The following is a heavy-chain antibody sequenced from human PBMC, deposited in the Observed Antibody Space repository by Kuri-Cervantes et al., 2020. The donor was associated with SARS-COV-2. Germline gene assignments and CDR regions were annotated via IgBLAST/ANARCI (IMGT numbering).Heavy chain of an antibody. V-gene: IGHV1-2*04. CDR2: INPYSGGA. CDR1: GYTFSDYY. Sequence: ASVKVSCKASGYTFSDYYMYWVRQAPGQGLEWMGWINPYSGGANYAQKFQGWVTMTRDTSSTGYMELSRLRSDDTAVNYCARGMVRGLIQSYYYGMDVWGQGTTVTDSS. J-gene: IGHJ6*02. CDR3: ARGMVRGLIQSYYYGMDV. D-gene: IGHD3-10*01.